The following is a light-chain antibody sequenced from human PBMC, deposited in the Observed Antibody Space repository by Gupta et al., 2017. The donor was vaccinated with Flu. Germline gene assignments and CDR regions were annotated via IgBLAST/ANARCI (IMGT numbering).Light chain of an antibody. J-gene: IGKJ3*01. V-gene: IGKV1-9*01. Sequence: DLQLTQSPSFLSASVGDRVTITCRASQGLNNHLAWYQQKPGRAPNILIYAASTLQSGVPSRFSGSGSGTEFTLTISGLQSEDFATYYCQQLNSYPPFTFGPGTKVDVK. CDR2: AAS. CDR3: QQLNSYPPFT. CDR1: QGLNNH.